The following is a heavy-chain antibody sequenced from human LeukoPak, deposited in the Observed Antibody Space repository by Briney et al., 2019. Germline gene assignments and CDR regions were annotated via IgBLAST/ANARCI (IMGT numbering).Heavy chain of an antibody. CDR3: ARRKRGPRAFDI. Sequence: SETLSLTCAVSGGSISSSNWWSWVRQPPGKGLEWIGEIYHSGSTNYNPSLKSRVTISVDTSKNQFSLKLSSVTAADTAVYYCARRKRGPRAFDIWGQGTMVTVSS. V-gene: IGHV4-4*02. J-gene: IGHJ3*02. CDR1: GGSISSSNW. CDR2: IYHSGST. D-gene: IGHD1-14*01.